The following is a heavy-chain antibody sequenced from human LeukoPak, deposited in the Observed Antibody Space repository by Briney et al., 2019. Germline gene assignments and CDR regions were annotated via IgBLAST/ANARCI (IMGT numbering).Heavy chain of an antibody. CDR3: ARHVDYESSFDY. CDR2: IYYSGST. J-gene: IGHJ4*02. Sequence: SETLSLTCTVSGGSVSDTSYYWGWIRQPPGKGLEWIESIYYSGSTYYNPSLKSRVTMSVDRSRNQFSLKLSSVTAADTAVYFCARHVDYESSFDYWGQGTLVTVS. CDR1: GGSVSDTSYY. V-gene: IGHV4-39*01. D-gene: IGHD3-16*01.